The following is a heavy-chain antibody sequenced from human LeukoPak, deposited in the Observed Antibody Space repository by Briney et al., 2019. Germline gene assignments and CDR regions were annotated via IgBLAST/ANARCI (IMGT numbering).Heavy chain of an antibody. D-gene: IGHD1-26*01. CDR1: GFTVSSNY. CDR2: IYSGGST. Sequence: GGSLRLSCAASGFTVSSNYMSWVRQAPGKGLEWVSVIYSGGSTYYADSVKGRFTISRDNSKNTLYLQMNSLRAEDTAVYYCARGTFSGSYRPFDYWGQGTLVTVSS. CDR3: ARGTFSGSYRPFDY. V-gene: IGHV3-53*01. J-gene: IGHJ4*02.